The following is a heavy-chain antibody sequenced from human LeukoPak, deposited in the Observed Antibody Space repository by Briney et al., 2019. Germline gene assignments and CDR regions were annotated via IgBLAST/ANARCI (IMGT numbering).Heavy chain of an antibody. CDR2: ISGGDGFST. Sequence: PGGSLRLSCAASGFTFSSYAMSWVRQAPGKGLEWVSAISGGDGFSTYYANSVKGRFTISRENSKTTVYLQMHSLRAEDTALYYCAKLRAQWNFFDFWGQGTLVSVSS. V-gene: IGHV3-23*01. CDR1: GFTFSSYA. CDR3: AKLRAQWNFFDF. D-gene: IGHD1-1*01. J-gene: IGHJ4*02.